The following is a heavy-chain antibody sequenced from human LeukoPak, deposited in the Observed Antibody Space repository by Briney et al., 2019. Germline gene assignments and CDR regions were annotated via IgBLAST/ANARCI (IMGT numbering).Heavy chain of an antibody. J-gene: IGHJ6*03. Sequence: GGSLRLSCAASGFLFSNYTMNWVRQAPGKGLEWVSSISSSSSYIYYADSVKGRFTISRDNAKNSLYLQMNSLRAEDSAIYYCARSGTHTYYFYYMDAWGKGTTVTVSS. CDR1: GFLFSNYT. CDR2: ISSSSSYI. D-gene: IGHD1-26*01. V-gene: IGHV3-21*01. CDR3: ARSGTHTYYFYYMDA.